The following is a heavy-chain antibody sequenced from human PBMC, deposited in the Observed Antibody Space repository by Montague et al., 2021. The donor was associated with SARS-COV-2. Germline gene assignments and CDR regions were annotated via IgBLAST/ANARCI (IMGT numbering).Heavy chain of an antibody. CDR1: GGSISSYY. CDR3: AKFRRTQLQFGTLYCGMDA. V-gene: IGHV4-59*01. J-gene: IGHJ6*02. CDR2: ISYSGST. Sequence: SETLSLTCTVSGGSISSYYWSWIRQPPGRGLQWIGYISYSGSTNYNPSLKSRVTISVDTSKNHFTLRLSSVTAADTAVYYCAKFRRTQLQFGTLYCGMDAWGQGTTVTVSS. D-gene: IGHD2-2*01.